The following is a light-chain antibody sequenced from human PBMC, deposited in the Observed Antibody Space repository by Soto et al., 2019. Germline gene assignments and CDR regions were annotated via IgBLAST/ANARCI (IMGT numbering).Light chain of an antibody. J-gene: IGKJ2*01. CDR3: QQYQTQPPRYT. CDR1: QSISNND. Sequence: EVILTQSPGTVSLSPGDRATLSCRASQSISNNDLGWYQQKCTQAPRLIICGATTRATGIQGKFTGSGSGTEFNLTISRVEPEYVAVYYCQQYQTQPPRYTFGQGTILEI. V-gene: IGKV3-20*01. CDR2: GAT.